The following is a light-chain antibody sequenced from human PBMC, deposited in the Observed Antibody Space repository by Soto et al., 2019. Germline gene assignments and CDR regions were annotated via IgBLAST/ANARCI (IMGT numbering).Light chain of an antibody. J-gene: IGKJ5*01. CDR2: GAS. CDR1: RGLASSY. CDR3: QQYNNWPPIT. Sequence: EIVLTQSPGTLSLSPGERATLSCRASRGLASSYLAWYQHKPAQAPRLLIYGASTRATGIPARFSGSGSGTEFTLTISSLQSEDFAVYYCQQYNNWPPITFGQGTRLEIK. V-gene: IGKV3-15*01.